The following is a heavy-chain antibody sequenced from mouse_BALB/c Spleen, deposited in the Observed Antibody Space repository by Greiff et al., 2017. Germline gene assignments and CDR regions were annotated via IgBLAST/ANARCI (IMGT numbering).Heavy chain of an antibody. Sequence: EVQRVESGGGLVKPGGSLKLSCAASGFTFSSYAMSWVRQTPEKRLEWVASISSGGSTYYPDSVKGRFTISRDNARNILYLQMSSLRSEDTAMYYCARNSDGAWFAYWGQGTLVTVSA. CDR1: GFTFSSYA. CDR2: ISSGGST. V-gene: IGHV5-6-5*01. CDR3: ARNSDGAWFAY. J-gene: IGHJ3*01.